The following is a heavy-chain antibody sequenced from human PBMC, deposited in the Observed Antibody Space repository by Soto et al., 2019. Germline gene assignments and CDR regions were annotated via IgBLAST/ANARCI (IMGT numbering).Heavy chain of an antibody. J-gene: IGHJ4*02. CDR2: IFYSGST. Sequence: SETLSLTCTVSGGSISRYYWSWIRQPPGKGLEWIGYIFYSGSTNYNPSLKSRITMSVDTYKNQLSLNLSFVTAADTAVYYCARDLWSWSSGTPGSPAHYYWGQGTLVTVSS. CDR3: ARDLWSWSSGTPGSPAHYY. V-gene: IGHV4-59*12. CDR1: GGSISRYY. D-gene: IGHD3-22*01.